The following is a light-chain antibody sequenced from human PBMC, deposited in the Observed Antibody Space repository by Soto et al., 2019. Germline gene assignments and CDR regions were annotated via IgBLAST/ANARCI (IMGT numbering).Light chain of an antibody. Sequence: DIQMTQSPSSLSASVGDRVTITCRASQRINDWLAWYQQKAGKAPKVLIYAASSLESGVPSRFSGSGSGTDFTLTISSLQPEDFATYYCQQGNSFPRTFGQGTKVDIK. CDR3: QQGNSFPRT. V-gene: IGKV1-12*01. J-gene: IGKJ1*01. CDR2: AAS. CDR1: QRINDW.